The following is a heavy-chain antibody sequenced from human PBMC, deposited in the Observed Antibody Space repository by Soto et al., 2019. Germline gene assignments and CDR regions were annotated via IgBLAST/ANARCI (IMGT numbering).Heavy chain of an antibody. J-gene: IGHJ4*02. D-gene: IGHD2-8*01. CDR3: VKNGAYADFFDY. CDR1: GFIFNSYA. CDR2: ISGSGDIT. Sequence: EVQLLESGGGLAQPGGSLRLSCAASGFIFNSYAVSWVRQAPGKGLEWVSLISGSGDITYYADSVKGRFSISRDKSNNTPYLQMTSPRAEDTAIYYCVKNGAYADFFDYWGQGTLVTVSA. V-gene: IGHV3-23*01.